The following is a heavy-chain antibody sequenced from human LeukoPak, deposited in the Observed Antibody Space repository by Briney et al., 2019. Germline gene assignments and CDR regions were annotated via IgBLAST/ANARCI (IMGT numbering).Heavy chain of an antibody. Sequence: SETLSLTCAVYGGSFSGYYWSWIRQPPEKGLEWIGEINHSGSTNYNPSLKSRVTISVDTSKNQFSLKLSSVTAADTAVYYCARHDEQQLADDYYYMDVWGKGTTVTISS. V-gene: IGHV4-34*01. J-gene: IGHJ6*03. CDR3: ARHDEQQLADDYYYMDV. CDR2: INHSGST. D-gene: IGHD6-13*01. CDR1: GGSFSGYY.